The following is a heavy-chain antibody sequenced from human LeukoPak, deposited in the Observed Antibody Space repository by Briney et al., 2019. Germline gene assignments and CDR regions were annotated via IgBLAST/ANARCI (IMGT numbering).Heavy chain of an antibody. J-gene: IGHJ4*02. Sequence: GGSLRLSCAASGFTFSGSAMHWVRQASGKGLEWVGRIRSKANSYATAYAASVKGRFTISRDDSKNTAYLQKNCLKAEDTAVYYRTRLGGIIGFGRWGQEPLVSVSS. CDR1: GFTFSGSA. CDR2: IRSKANSYAT. CDR3: TRLGGIIGFGR. D-gene: IGHD3-3*01. V-gene: IGHV3-73*01.